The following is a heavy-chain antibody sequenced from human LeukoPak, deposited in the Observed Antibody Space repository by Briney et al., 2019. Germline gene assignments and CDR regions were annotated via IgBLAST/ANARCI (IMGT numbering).Heavy chain of an antibody. J-gene: IGHJ6*03. Sequence: GGSLRLSCAASGFTFSSYEMNWVRQAPGKGLEWVSYISSSGSTIYYADSVKGRFTISRDNAKNSLYLQMNSLRAEDTAVYYCARIRSNYYYYMDVWGKGTTVTVSS. CDR3: ARIRSNYYYYMDV. V-gene: IGHV3-48*03. CDR1: GFTFSSYE. CDR2: ISSSGSTI.